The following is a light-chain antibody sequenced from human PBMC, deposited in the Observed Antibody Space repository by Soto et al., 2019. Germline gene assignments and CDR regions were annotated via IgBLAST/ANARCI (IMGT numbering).Light chain of an antibody. CDR2: GVS. J-gene: IGKJ1*01. CDR3: QQSYSNPRT. CDR1: HRVGKY. V-gene: IGKV1-39*01. Sequence: QMTPSTSSPSASVGDRVTITCRARHRVGKYVKWYRQKPGKAPNLLIYGVSSLHSGVPSRFSGSGSETDFTLTISSLQPEDFETYYCQQSYSNPRTFGQATQGG.